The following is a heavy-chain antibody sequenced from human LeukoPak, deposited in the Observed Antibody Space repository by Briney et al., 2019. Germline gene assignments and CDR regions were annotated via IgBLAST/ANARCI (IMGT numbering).Heavy chain of an antibody. CDR3: ARGGYCNGNNCYPWANWFDP. D-gene: IGHD2-15*01. CDR2: ISTSGSTI. J-gene: IGHJ5*02. CDR1: GFTFSSYE. Sequence: PGGSLRLSCAASGFTFSSYEMNWVRQAPGKGLEWVSYISTSGSTIYYADSVKGRFTISRDTARNSVYLQLNSLRDEDTAVYYCARGGYCNGNNCYPWANWFDPWGQGTLVTVSS. V-gene: IGHV3-48*03.